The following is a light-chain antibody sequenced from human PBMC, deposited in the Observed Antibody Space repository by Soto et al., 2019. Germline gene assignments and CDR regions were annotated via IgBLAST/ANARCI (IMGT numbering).Light chain of an antibody. CDR2: DAS. Sequence: EIVFTQSPATLSFSPVERATLSCRASQSVSSYLAWYQQKPGQAPRLLIYDASNRATGIPPRFSGSGSGTDFTLTISSLEPQDFAVYYCQQRSNWPITFGQGTRLEIK. V-gene: IGKV3-11*01. J-gene: IGKJ5*01. CDR3: QQRSNWPIT. CDR1: QSVSSY.